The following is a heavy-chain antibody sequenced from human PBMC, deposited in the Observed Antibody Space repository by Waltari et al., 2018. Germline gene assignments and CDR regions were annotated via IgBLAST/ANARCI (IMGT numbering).Heavy chain of an antibody. CDR3: ARDDVDSSNFGGF. J-gene: IGHJ4*02. Sequence: QLVQSGAEVKKPGASVKVSCQASGYIFSNYGITWVRKAPGQGLEWMGWIYPYNGNTKYEQNLQGRVTMTTDTSTTTAYMEIRSLRSDDTAIYYCARDDVDSSNFGGFWGQGTLVTVSS. CDR1: GYIFSNYG. V-gene: IGHV1-18*01. CDR2: IYPYNGNT. D-gene: IGHD3-16*01.